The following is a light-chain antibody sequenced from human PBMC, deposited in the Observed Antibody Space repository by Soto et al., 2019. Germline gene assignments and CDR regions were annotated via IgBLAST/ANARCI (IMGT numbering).Light chain of an antibody. CDR3: LHYSNFPPRVT. CDR1: QDISTY. Sequence: PMNQSPSSLAASVGDRVTITCQANQDISTYLNWYQQKPGKAPNLLMYDAANVETGGPSGFIGSGSGTHFTFPISSLHPDDFVTYFCLHYSNFPPRVTFGGGTKVDI. J-gene: IGKJ4*01. V-gene: IGKV1-33*01. CDR2: DAA.